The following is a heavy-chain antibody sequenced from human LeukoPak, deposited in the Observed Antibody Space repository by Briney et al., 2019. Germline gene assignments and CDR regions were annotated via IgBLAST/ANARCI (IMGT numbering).Heavy chain of an antibody. D-gene: IGHD3-22*01. V-gene: IGHV4-59*01. J-gene: IGHJ3*02. Sequence: PSETLSLTCTVSGGSISSYYWSWLRQPPGKGLEWIGYIYYSGSTNYNPSLKSRVTISVDTSKNQFSLKLSSVTAADTAVYYCASQRVYYDSSGYYYDAFDIWGQGTMVTVSS. CDR2: IYYSGST. CDR3: ASQRVYYDSSGYYYDAFDI. CDR1: GGSISSYY.